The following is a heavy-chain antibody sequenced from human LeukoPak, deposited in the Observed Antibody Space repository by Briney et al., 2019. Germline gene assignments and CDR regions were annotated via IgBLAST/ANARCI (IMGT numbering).Heavy chain of an antibody. V-gene: IGHV7-4-1*02. CDR3: ARDETGYSSSWWRYYYGMDV. Sequence: ASVKVSCKASGYTFTSYAMNWVRQAPGQGLEWMGWINTNTGNPTYAQGFTGRFVFSLDTSVSTAYLQISSLKAEDTAVYYCARDETGYSSSWWRYYYGMDVWGQGTTVTVSS. J-gene: IGHJ6*02. D-gene: IGHD6-13*01. CDR1: GYTFTSYA. CDR2: INTNTGNP.